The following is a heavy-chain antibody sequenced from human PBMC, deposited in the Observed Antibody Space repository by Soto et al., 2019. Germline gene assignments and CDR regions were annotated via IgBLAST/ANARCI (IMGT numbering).Heavy chain of an antibody. D-gene: IGHD1-26*01. CDR1: GGTFSSYT. J-gene: IGHJ6*02. CDR3: GRIMASVGTPRNFYLLGIDV. V-gene: IGHV1-69*02. CDR2: IIPILGIA. Sequence: QVQLVQSGAEVKKPGSSVKVSCKASGGTFSSYTISWVRQAPGQGLEWMGRIIPILGIANYAQKFQGRVTITADKSTGTTYMELGSLKSEDTARDFWGRIMASVGTPRNFYLLGIDVWGQGTTVTVSS.